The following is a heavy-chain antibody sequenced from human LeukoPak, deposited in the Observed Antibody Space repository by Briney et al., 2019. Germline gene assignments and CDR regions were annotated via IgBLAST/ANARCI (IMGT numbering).Heavy chain of an antibody. CDR2: VYYSGSS. J-gene: IGHJ3*02. CDR1: GGSISSGGYS. Sequence: PSQTLSLTCAVSGGSISSGGYSWSWIRQPPGKGLEWIGSVYYSGSSYYNPSLDSRLTILIDGSKNQFSLRLSSVTAADTAVYYCARGWANAFDIWGQGTMVTVSS. D-gene: IGHD3-16*01. V-gene: IGHV4-30-2*01. CDR3: ARGWANAFDI.